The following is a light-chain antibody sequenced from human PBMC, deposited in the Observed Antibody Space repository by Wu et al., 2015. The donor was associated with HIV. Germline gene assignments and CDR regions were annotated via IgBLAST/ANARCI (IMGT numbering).Light chain of an antibody. CDR1: QSVRGN. J-gene: IGKJ2*01. CDR3: QQYNNWPLYT. Sequence: EIVMTQSPATLSVSPGERATLFCRASQSVRGNLAWYQQKPGQAPRLLMYAASSRATGIPARFSGSGSGTEFTLTISSMQSEDFAVYYCQQYNNWPLYTFGQGTKLEIK. CDR2: AAS. V-gene: IGKV3-15*01.